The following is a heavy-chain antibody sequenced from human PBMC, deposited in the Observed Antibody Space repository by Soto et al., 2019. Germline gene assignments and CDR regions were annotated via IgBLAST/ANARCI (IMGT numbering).Heavy chain of an antibody. V-gene: IGHV1-69*01. CDR1: GGTFSSYA. CDR2: IIPIFGTA. Sequence: QVQLVQSGAEVKKPGSSVKVSCKASGGTFSSYAISWVRQAPGQGLEWMGGIIPIFGTANYAQKFQGRVTITADESTRTAYMELNSLRSEDTALYYCARDGYNYDYWGQGTLVTVSS. D-gene: IGHD5-12*01. J-gene: IGHJ4*02. CDR3: ARDGYNYDY.